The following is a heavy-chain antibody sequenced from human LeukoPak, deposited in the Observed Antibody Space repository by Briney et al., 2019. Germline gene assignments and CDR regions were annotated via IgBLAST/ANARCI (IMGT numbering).Heavy chain of an antibody. V-gene: IGHV1-69*13. Sequence: VASVKVSCKASGGTFSSYAISWARQAPGQGLEWMGGIIPIFGTANYAQKFQGRVTITADESTSTAYMELSSLRSEDTAVYYCATSGGSYYFDYWGQGTLVTVSS. CDR1: GGTFSSYA. CDR3: ATSGGSYYFDY. D-gene: IGHD3-10*01. J-gene: IGHJ4*02. CDR2: IIPIFGTA.